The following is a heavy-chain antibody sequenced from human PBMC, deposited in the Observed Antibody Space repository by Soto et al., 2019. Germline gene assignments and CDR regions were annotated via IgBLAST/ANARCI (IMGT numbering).Heavy chain of an antibody. CDR3: ARDPPATRHGMDG. V-gene: IGHV3-53*02. J-gene: IGHJ6*02. Sequence: EVQLVETGGGLIQPGGSLRLSCAASGFTVSSHYMSWVRQAPGKGLEWVSVIYSGGSTYYADSVRGRFTISRDNSKNTLYLQMKSLRAEDTAVYYCARDPPATRHGMDGWGQGTTVTVSS. CDR2: IYSGGST. CDR1: GFTVSSHY.